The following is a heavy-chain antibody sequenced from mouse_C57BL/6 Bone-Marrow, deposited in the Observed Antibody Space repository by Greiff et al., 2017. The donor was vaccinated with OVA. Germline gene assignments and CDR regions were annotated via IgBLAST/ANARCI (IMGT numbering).Heavy chain of an antibody. V-gene: IGHV3-6*01. J-gene: IGHJ3*01. CDR2: ISYDGSN. CDR1: GYSITSGYY. D-gene: IGHD2-4*01. Sequence: EVQLQQSGPGLVKPSQSLSLTCSVTGYSITSGYYWNWIRQFPGNKLEWMGYISYDGSNNYNPSLKNRISITRDTSKNPFFLKLNSVTTEDTATYYCAREEYDYAWFAYWGQGTLVTVSA. CDR3: AREEYDYAWFAY.